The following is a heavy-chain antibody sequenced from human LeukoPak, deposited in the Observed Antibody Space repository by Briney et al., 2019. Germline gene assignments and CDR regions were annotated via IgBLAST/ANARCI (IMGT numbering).Heavy chain of an antibody. CDR3: ARLGIAAARIDY. D-gene: IGHD6-13*01. Sequence: SVKVSCKASGGTFSSYAISWVRQAPGQGLERMGGIIPIFGTANYAQKFQGRVTITADESTSTAYMELSSLRSEDTAVYYCARLGIAAARIDYWGQGTLVTVSS. CDR2: IIPIFGTA. J-gene: IGHJ4*02. CDR1: GGTFSSYA. V-gene: IGHV1-69*01.